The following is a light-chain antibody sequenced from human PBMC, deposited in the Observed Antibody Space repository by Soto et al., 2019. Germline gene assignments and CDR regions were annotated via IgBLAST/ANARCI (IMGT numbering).Light chain of an antibody. J-gene: IGKJ1*01. CDR1: QTVSSAR. CDR2: GAS. V-gene: IGKV3-20*01. Sequence: EIVLTQSPGTLSLSPGERATLSCRASQTVSSARLAWFQQKPGQAPRLLIYGASSRAPGIPDRSSGSGSETDFTLTITRLESEDFAVYSCHQYGSSPWTFGQGTKGDIK. CDR3: HQYGSSPWT.